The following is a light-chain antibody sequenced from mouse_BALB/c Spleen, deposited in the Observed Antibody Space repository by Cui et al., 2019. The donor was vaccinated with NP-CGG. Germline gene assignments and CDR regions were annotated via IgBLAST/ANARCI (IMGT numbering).Light chain of an antibody. CDR2: GTN. J-gene: IGLJ1*01. CDR1: TGAVITSNY. V-gene: IGLV1*01. CDR3: ALWYSNHWV. Sequence: QAVVTRKCALPTSPGETVTLTCRSSTGAVITSNYANWVQEKPDHLFTGLIGGTNNRAPGVPARFSGSLIGDKAALIITGAQTEDEAIYFCALWYSNHWVFGGGTKLTVL.